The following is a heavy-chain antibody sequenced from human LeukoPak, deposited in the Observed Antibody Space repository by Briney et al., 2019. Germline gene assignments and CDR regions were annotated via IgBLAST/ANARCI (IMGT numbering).Heavy chain of an antibody. D-gene: IGHD3-9*01. V-gene: IGHV4-34*01. CDR1: GGSFSDYY. CDR2: INHSRST. Sequence: PSETLSLTCAVYGGSFSDYYWSWIRQPPGKGLEWIGEINHSRSTNYNPSLKSRVTISVDTSKNQSSLKVTSVTAADTAVYYCARVGRYYDALTGYATGGSPFDYWGQGTPVTVSS. J-gene: IGHJ4*02. CDR3: ARVGRYYDALTGYATGGSPFDY.